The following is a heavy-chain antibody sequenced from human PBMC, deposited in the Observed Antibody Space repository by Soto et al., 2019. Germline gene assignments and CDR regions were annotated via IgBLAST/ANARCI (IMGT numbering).Heavy chain of an antibody. CDR2: ISYDGSNK. J-gene: IGHJ4*02. CDR3: AKGTVAGNYPYFDY. Sequence: LRLSCAASGFTFISYGMHWVRQAPGKGLEWVAVISYDGSNKYYADSVKGRFTISRDNSKNTLYLQMNSLRAEDTAVYYCAKGTVAGNYPYFDYWGQGTLVTVSS. D-gene: IGHD6-19*01. CDR1: GFTFISYG. V-gene: IGHV3-30*18.